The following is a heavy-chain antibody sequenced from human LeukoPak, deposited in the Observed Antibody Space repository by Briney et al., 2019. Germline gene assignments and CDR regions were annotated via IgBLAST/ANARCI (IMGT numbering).Heavy chain of an antibody. Sequence: SETLSLTCAVYGGSFSGYYWSWIRQPPGKGLEWIGYIYYSGSTNYNPSLKSRVTISVDTSKNQFSLKLSSVTAADTAVYYCARAGGYFDWLPWDYWGQGTLVTVSS. V-gene: IGHV4-59*01. CDR1: GGSFSGYY. J-gene: IGHJ4*02. CDR3: ARAGGYFDWLPWDY. D-gene: IGHD3-9*01. CDR2: IYYSGST.